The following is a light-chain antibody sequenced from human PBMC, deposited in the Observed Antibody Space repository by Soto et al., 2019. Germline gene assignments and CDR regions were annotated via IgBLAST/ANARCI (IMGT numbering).Light chain of an antibody. Sequence: EAVMTQSPATLSVSSGERATLSCRASQSVGGDLAWYQQRPGQAPRLLIFAASTRATGVSARFTGSRSGTDFSLTIDSLQSEDFAVYYCQQYNTWPRTFGQGTRVEIK. CDR2: AAS. CDR3: QQYNTWPRT. J-gene: IGKJ1*01. CDR1: QSVGGD. V-gene: IGKV3-15*01.